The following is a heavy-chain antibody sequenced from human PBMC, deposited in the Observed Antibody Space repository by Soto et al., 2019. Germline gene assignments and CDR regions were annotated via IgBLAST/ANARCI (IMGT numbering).Heavy chain of an antibody. J-gene: IGHJ4*02. CDR2: IYYSGST. D-gene: IGHD6-13*01. V-gene: IGHV4-30-4*01. CDR1: GGSISSGDYY. CDR3: ARVARRGFSSSWFVQIDY. Sequence: SGTPSLTCTVSGGSISSGDYYWSWIRQPPGKGLEWIGYIYYSGSTYYNPSLKSRVTISVDTSKNQFSLKLSSVTAADTAVYYCARVARRGFSSSWFVQIDYWGQGTLVTVS.